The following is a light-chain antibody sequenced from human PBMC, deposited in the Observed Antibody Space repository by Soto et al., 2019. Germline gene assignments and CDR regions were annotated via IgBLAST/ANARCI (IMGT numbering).Light chain of an antibody. CDR3: CSYAGTNTFV. CDR1: SSDVGSYNL. V-gene: IGLV2-23*01. Sequence: QSVLTQPASVSGSPGQSITISCTGTSSDVGSYNLVSWYQQHPGKAPKLMIYEGNKRPSGVSNRFSGSKSANTASLTFSGLQTEDEADYYCCSYAGTNTFVFGTGTKLTVL. CDR2: EGN. J-gene: IGLJ1*01.